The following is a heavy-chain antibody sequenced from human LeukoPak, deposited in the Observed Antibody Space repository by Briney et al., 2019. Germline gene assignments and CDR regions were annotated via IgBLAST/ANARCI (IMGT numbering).Heavy chain of an antibody. V-gene: IGHV4-59*11. D-gene: IGHD3-22*01. CDR3: ARPAITMIAKDAFDI. J-gene: IGHJ3*02. CDR1: GGSISIHY. Sequence: AETLSLTCTVSGGSISIHYWSWIRQPPGKGLEWLGYVYNSGSTDYNPSLKSRVTISVDTSKNQFSLKLSSVTAADTAVYYCARPAITMIAKDAFDIWGQGTMVTVSS. CDR2: VYNSGST.